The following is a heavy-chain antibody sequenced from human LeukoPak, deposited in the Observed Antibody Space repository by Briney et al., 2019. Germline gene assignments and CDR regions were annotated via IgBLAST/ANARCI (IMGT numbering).Heavy chain of an antibody. CDR3: AKAGYYYDSSGYWYFDY. CDR2: ISGSGGST. D-gene: IGHD3-22*01. Sequence: GGSLRLSCAASGFTFSSYAMSWVRQAPGKGLEWVSAISGSGGSTNYADSVKGRFSLSRQHSKNTLYLQMNSLRAEDTAVYYCAKAGYYYDSSGYWYFDYWGQGTLVTVSS. CDR1: GFTFSSYA. J-gene: IGHJ4*02. V-gene: IGHV3-23*01.